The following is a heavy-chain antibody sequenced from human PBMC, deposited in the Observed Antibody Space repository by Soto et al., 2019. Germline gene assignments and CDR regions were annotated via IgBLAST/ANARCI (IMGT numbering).Heavy chain of an antibody. CDR2: INPASGST. D-gene: IGHD6-13*01. Sequence: QVQLVQSGAEVKKPGASVKLSCRTSGYTFTHYNIHWVRQAPGQGLEWLGIINPASGSTNYAQDFQGRVTLTMDTSTTTVYMDLSGLRAEDTAIFYCARDLSAGDHWCQGTLVTVSS. V-gene: IGHV1-46*01. CDR1: GYTFTHYN. CDR3: ARDLSAGDH. J-gene: IGHJ4*02.